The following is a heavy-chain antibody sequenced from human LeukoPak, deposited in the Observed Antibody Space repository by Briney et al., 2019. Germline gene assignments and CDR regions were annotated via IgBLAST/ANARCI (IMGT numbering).Heavy chain of an antibody. J-gene: IGHJ6*02. D-gene: IGHD6-6*01. CDR2: IYYSGST. Sequence: SETLSLTCTVSGGSISSYYWSWIRQPPGKGLEWIGYIYYSGSTNYNPSLKSRVTISVDTSKNQFSLKLSSVTAADTAVYYCARGEYSSSPPYYYYYGMDVWGQGTLVTVSS. CDR1: GGSISSYY. V-gene: IGHV4-59*01. CDR3: ARGEYSSSPPYYYYYGMDV.